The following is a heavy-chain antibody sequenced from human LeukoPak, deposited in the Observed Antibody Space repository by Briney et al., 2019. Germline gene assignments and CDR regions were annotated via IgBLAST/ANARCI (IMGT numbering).Heavy chain of an antibody. Sequence: GGSLRLSCAASGFTFSSYEMNWVRQAPGKGLEWVSYISSSGSTIYYADSVKGRFTTSRDNAKNSLYLQMNSLRAEDTAVYYCAREYNFDWSPDGMDVWGKGTTVTVSS. J-gene: IGHJ6*04. CDR2: ISSSGSTI. V-gene: IGHV3-48*03. D-gene: IGHD3-9*01. CDR1: GFTFSSYE. CDR3: AREYNFDWSPDGMDV.